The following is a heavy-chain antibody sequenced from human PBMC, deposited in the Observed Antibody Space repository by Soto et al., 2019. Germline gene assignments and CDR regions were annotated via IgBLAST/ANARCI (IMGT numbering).Heavy chain of an antibody. Sequence: QVQLQQSGAGLLKPSETLSLTCAVYGESFSGYIWTWIRQTPGKGLQWIGQINHSGSAYYNPSLKSRVTIAVHTSNSQFSLELSSVTAADTAVYYWARGLITGSHYSGGWYYFDSWGQGTQVTVSS. CDR2: INHSGSA. D-gene: IGHD6-19*01. CDR3: ARGLITGSHYSGGWYYFDS. CDR1: GESFSGYI. V-gene: IGHV4-34*01. J-gene: IGHJ4*02.